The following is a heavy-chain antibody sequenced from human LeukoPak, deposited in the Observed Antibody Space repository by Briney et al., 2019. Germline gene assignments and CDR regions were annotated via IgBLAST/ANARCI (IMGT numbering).Heavy chain of an antibody. CDR2: IDPSDSYT. J-gene: IGHJ4*02. CDR3: ARGSSGSYQPDY. V-gene: IGHV5-10-1*01. D-gene: IGHD1-26*01. CDR1: GYSFTSYW. Sequence: GESLKISCQGSGYSFTSYWISWVRQMPGKGLEWMGRIDPSDSYTNYSPSFQGHVTISADKSISTAYLQWSSLKASDTAMYYCARGSSGSYQPDYWGQGTLVTVSS.